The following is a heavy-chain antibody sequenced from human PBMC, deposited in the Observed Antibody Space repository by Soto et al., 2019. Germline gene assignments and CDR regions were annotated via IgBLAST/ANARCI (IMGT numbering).Heavy chain of an antibody. CDR2: IIPIFGTA. J-gene: IGHJ4*02. V-gene: IGHV1-69*13. D-gene: IGHD6-19*01. Sequence: SVKVSCKASGGTFSSYAISWVRQAPGQGLEWMGGIIPIFGTANYAQKFQGRVTITADESTSTAHMELSSLRSEDTAVYYCAWAVAGTWDTFDYWGQGTLVTVS. CDR1: GGTFSSYA. CDR3: AWAVAGTWDTFDY.